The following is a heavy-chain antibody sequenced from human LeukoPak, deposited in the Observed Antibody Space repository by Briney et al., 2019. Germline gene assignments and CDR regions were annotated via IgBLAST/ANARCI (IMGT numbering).Heavy chain of an antibody. Sequence: ASVKVSCKASGYTFTSYGISWVRQAPGQGLEWMGWISAYNGNTNYAQKLQGRVTMTTDTSTSTAYMELRSLRSDDTAVYYCARASPTIFGAVIRPYYYYGMDVWGQGTTVTVSS. J-gene: IGHJ6*02. CDR2: ISAYNGNT. CDR3: ARASPTIFGAVIRPYYYYGMDV. D-gene: IGHD3-3*01. V-gene: IGHV1-18*01. CDR1: GYTFTSYG.